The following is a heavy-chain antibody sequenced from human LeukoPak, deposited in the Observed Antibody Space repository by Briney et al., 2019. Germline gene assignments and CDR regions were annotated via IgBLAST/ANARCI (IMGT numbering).Heavy chain of an antibody. D-gene: IGHD3-22*01. CDR1: GYTFTSYG. Sequence: GASVKVSCKGSGYTFTSYGIGWVGQAPGQGLEWMGWISAYNGYTKYAEKLQGRVTMTTDTSTSTAYMELRSLRSDDTAVYYCARAKYDSSGYYWFDPWGQGTLVTVSS. CDR2: ISAYNGYT. J-gene: IGHJ5*02. V-gene: IGHV1-18*01. CDR3: ARAKYDSSGYYWFDP.